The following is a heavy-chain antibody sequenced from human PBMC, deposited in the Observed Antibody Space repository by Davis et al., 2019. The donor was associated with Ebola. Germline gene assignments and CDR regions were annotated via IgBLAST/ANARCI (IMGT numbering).Heavy chain of an antibody. Sequence: AASVKVSCKASGYTFTGYYMHWVRQAPGQGLEWMGRINPNSGGTNYAQKFQGRVTMTRDTSISTAYMELSRLRSDDTAVYYCAKLGGGYGDNYYYYGMDVWGQGTTVTVSS. CDR1: GYTFTGYY. CDR3: AKLGGGYGDNYYYYGMDV. CDR2: INPNSGGT. V-gene: IGHV1-2*06. J-gene: IGHJ6*02. D-gene: IGHD4-17*01.